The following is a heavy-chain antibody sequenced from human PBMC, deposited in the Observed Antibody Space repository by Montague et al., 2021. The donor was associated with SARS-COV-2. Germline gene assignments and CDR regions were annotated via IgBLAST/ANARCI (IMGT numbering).Heavy chain of an antibody. Sequence: SETLSLTCTVSGGSISSSSYYWGWIRQPPGKGLEWIGSIYYSGSTYYNPSLKSRVTISVDTSKNQFSLKLSSVTAADTAVYYCARWLGENGVGDYFDYWGQGTLVTVSS. J-gene: IGHJ4*02. CDR1: GGSISSSSYY. V-gene: IGHV4-39*01. D-gene: IGHD3-10*01. CDR3: ARWLGENGVGDYFDY. CDR2: IYYSGST.